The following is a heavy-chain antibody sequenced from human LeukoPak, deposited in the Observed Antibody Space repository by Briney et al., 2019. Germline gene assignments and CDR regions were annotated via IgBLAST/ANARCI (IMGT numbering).Heavy chain of an antibody. D-gene: IGHD3-10*01. J-gene: IGHJ5*02. CDR1: GFTFSTYA. CDR2: ISGSGGGT. Sequence: GGSLRLSCTASGFTFSTYAVSWVRQAPGKGLEWVSGISGSGGGTYYADSVKGRFTISRDNSKNTMYLQMNSLRAEDTAVYYCAKGSGSGSLGGFDPWGQGTLVTVSS. CDR3: AKGSGSGSLGGFDP. V-gene: IGHV3-23*01.